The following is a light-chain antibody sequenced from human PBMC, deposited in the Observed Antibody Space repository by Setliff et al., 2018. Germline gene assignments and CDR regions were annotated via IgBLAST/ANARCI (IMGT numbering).Light chain of an antibody. J-gene: IGLJ1*01. Sequence: QSALTQAASVSGSPGQSITISCTGTSSDIGVYNYVSWYQQHPGKAPKLMIYDVSRRPSGVSNRFSGSRSGNTASLTISGLQPEDEADYYCSSYVVSSTFYVFGTGTKVTVL. CDR2: DVS. V-gene: IGLV2-14*03. CDR1: SSDIGVYNY. CDR3: SSYVVSSTFYV.